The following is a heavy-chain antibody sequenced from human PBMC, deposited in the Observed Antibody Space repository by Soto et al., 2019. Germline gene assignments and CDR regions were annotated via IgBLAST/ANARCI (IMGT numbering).Heavy chain of an antibody. D-gene: IGHD6-13*01. Sequence: QVQLQESGPGLVKPSETLSLTCTVSGGSISNYYWTWIRQPPGKGLEWIGYIYYSGSTNYNPSLKSRVPMSVDTSKNQFSLKLISVTAADTAVYYCARLGSSSSFKYWGQGTLVTVSS. CDR3: ARLGSSSSFKY. V-gene: IGHV4-59*08. J-gene: IGHJ4*02. CDR2: IYYSGST. CDR1: GGSISNYY.